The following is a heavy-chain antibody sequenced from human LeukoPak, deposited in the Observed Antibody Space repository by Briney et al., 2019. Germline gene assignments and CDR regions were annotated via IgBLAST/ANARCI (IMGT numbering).Heavy chain of an antibody. V-gene: IGHV4-34*01. CDR2: INHSGST. Sequence: PSETLSLTCAVYGGSFSGYYWSWIRRLPGKGLEWIGEINHSGSTNYNPSLKSRVTISVDTSKNQFSLKLSSVAAADTAVYYCATSRNWYFDLWGRGTLVTVSS. CDR3: ATSRNWYFDL. CDR1: GGSFSGYY. J-gene: IGHJ2*01.